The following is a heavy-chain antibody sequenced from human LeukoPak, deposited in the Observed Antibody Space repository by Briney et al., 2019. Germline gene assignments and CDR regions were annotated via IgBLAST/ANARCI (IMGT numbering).Heavy chain of an antibody. D-gene: IGHD3-10*02. V-gene: IGHV3-23*01. Sequence: GGSLRLSCAASGFTFSSYGMSWVRQAPGKGLEWVSAISGSGGSTYYADSVKGRFTISRDNAKNPLYLQVNSLRAEDTAVYYCAELGITMIGGVWGKGTTVTISS. J-gene: IGHJ6*04. CDR3: AELGITMIGGV. CDR1: GFTFSSYG. CDR2: ISGSGGST.